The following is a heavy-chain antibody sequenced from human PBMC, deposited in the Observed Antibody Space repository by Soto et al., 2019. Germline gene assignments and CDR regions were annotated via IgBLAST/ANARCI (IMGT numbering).Heavy chain of an antibody. J-gene: IGHJ5*02. D-gene: IGHD3-3*01. CDR1: GGNFSTSD. CDR2: IIPILGMT. CDR3: ASTIFGVEAPRRYWLEH. Sequence: QVQLVQSGAEVKKPGSSVKVSCKASGGNFSTSDISWVRQAPGQGLEWMGRIIPILGMTYYAQKFQGRVTVTADKSASTAYRELSRLRSDDPAVYYSASTIFGVEAPRRYWLEHWGQGTLVTVSS. V-gene: IGHV1-69*02.